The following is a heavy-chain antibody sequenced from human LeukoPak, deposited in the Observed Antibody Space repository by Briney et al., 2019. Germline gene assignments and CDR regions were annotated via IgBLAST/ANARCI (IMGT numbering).Heavy chain of an antibody. J-gene: IGHJ4*02. D-gene: IGHD2-15*01. CDR3: ARDRGYFY. CDR1: GFTFSSYG. CDR2: ISYDGSNK. Sequence: GGSLRLSCAASGFTFSSYGMHWVRQAPGKGLEWVAVISYDGSNKYYADSVKGRFTISRDNSKNTLYLQMNSLRAEDTAVYYCARDRGYFYWGQGTLVTVSS. V-gene: IGHV3-30*03.